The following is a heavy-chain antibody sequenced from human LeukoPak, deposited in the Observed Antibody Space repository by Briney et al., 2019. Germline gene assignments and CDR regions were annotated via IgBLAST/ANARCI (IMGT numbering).Heavy chain of an antibody. CDR1: GGTFSSYA. Sequence: ASVTVSCKASGGTFSSYAISWVRQAPGQGLEWMGGIIPIFGTANYAQMFQGRVTSTADESTSTAYMELSSLRSEDTAVYYCASGYSGFHSPAYWGQGTLVTVSS. CDR2: IIPIFGTA. V-gene: IGHV1-69*13. D-gene: IGHD5-12*01. CDR3: ASGYSGFHSPAY. J-gene: IGHJ4*02.